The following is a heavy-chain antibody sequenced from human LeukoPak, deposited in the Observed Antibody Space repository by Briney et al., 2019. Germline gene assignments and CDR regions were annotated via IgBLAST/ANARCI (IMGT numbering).Heavy chain of an antibody. D-gene: IGHD1-26*01. Sequence: ASVTVSCTASGYTFTGYYMHWVRQAPGQGLEWMGWINPNSGGTNYAQKFHGRVTMTRDTSISTAYMELSRLRSDNTAVYYCAREQVRAYSGSDTAFDYWGQGTLVTVSS. CDR1: GYTFTGYY. V-gene: IGHV1-2*02. CDR3: AREQVRAYSGSDTAFDY. J-gene: IGHJ4*01. CDR2: INPNSGGT.